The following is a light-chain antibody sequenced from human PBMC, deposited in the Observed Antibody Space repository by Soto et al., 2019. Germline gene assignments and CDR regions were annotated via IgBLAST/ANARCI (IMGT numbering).Light chain of an antibody. CDR2: DAS. Sequence: DIQLTQSPSFLSASVGDRVTITCRASQGISNFLAWYQQKPGKAPKLLIFDASSLQSGVPSRFRSSGSWKELTLTTTSLQPEDFATYCCQQFHSYQRTVGQGTKVDIK. CDR1: QGISNF. J-gene: IGKJ1*01. V-gene: IGKV1-9*01. CDR3: QQFHSYQRT.